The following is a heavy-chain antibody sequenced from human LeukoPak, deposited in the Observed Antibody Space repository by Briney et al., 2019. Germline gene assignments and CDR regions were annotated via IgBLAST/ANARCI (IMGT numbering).Heavy chain of an antibody. CDR2: IIPIFGTA. CDR3: ARAGYSSSWFDY. V-gene: IGHV1-69*05. Sequence: GASVKVSCKASGGTFSSYAISWVRQAPGQGLEWIGGIIPIFGTANYAQKFQGRVTITTDESTSTAYMELSSLRSEDTAVYYCARAGYSSSWFDYWGQGTLVTVSS. D-gene: IGHD6-13*01. J-gene: IGHJ4*02. CDR1: GGTFSSYA.